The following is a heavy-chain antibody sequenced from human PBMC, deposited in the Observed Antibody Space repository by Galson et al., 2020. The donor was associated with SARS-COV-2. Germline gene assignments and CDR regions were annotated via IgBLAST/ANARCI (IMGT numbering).Heavy chain of an antibody. CDR2: FDPEDGET. Sequence: ASVKVSCKVSGYTLTELSMHWVRQAPGKGLEWMGGFDPEDGETIYAQKFQGRVTMTEDTSTDTAYMELSSLRSEDTAVYYCATGGGPYYYGSGSPNWFDPWGQGTLVTGSS. V-gene: IGHV1-24*01. CDR1: GYTLTELS. D-gene: IGHD3-10*01. J-gene: IGHJ5*02. CDR3: ATGGGPYYYGSGSPNWFDP.